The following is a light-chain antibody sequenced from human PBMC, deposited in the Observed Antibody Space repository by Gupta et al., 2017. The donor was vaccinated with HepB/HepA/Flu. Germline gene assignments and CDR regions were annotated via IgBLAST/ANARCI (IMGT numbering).Light chain of an antibody. J-gene: IGLJ2*01. V-gene: IGLV2-11*01. CDR3: CSYVILYSLA. CDR1: SNDVGGSNY. CDR2: DVD. Sequence: QSTLTQPPSVSGPPGQSVTISCTGTSNDVGGSNYHSWYQQHPGKAPRLLIYDVDKRPSGVPDRFVGSKSGNTASLTISGLQTADEAYYYCCSYVILYSLAFGGGTKVTVL.